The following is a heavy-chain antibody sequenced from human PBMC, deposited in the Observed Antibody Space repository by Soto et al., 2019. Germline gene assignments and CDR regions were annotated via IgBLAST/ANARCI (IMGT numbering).Heavy chain of an antibody. CDR1: GYTFYSHS. Sequence: QAQLVQSGAEVKKPGASVKVSCKASGYTFYSHSISWVRQAPGQGLEWMGRISADNINTEYAQQFRGRVTMTTDTSTSTVYMELRNLRSDDTAVYYCARCIQEDYYYGMDVRGQGTTVTVSS. D-gene: IGHD5-18*01. CDR2: ISADNINT. V-gene: IGHV1-18*01. CDR3: ARCIQEDYYYGMDV. J-gene: IGHJ6*02.